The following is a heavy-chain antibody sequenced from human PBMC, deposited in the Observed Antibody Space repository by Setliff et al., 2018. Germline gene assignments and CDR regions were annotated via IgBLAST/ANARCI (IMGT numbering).Heavy chain of an antibody. V-gene: IGHV1-69*05. CDR3: ARGYSSSWQSRMGFDP. Sequence: SVKVSCKASGGTFSSYAISWVRQAPGQGLEWMGGIIPIFGTANYAQKFQGRVTMTTDTSTSTAYMELRSLRSDDTAVYYCARGYSSSWQSRMGFDPWGQGTLVTVSS. J-gene: IGHJ5*02. CDR1: GGTFSSYA. CDR2: IIPIFGTA. D-gene: IGHD6-13*01.